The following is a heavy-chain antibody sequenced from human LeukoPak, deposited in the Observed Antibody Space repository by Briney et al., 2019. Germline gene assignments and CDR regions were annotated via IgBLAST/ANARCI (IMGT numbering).Heavy chain of an antibody. CDR2: ISASGGSV. Sequence: QPGGSLRLSCAASGFTFSTYAMSWVRQAPEKGLEWVSGISASGGSVSYADSVKGRFTISRDNSKNTLYLQMNSLRAEDTAIYYCAKNDFNNWFDPWGQGTLVAVSS. D-gene: IGHD3/OR15-3a*01. CDR1: GFTFSTYA. J-gene: IGHJ5*02. V-gene: IGHV3-23*01. CDR3: AKNDFNNWFDP.